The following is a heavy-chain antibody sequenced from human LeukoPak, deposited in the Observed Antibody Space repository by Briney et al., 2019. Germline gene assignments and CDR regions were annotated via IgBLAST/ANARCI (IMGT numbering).Heavy chain of an antibody. Sequence: GESLQISCKGSGYSFTSYWIGWVRQMPGKGLEWMGIIYPGDSDTRYSPSFQGQVTISADKSISTAYLQWSSLKASDTAMYYCARVRGNGYGGYVEQGFDPWGQGTLVTVSS. CDR3: ARVRGNGYGGYVEQGFDP. CDR2: IYPGDSDT. V-gene: IGHV5-51*01. J-gene: IGHJ5*02. CDR1: GYSFTSYW. D-gene: IGHD4-17*01.